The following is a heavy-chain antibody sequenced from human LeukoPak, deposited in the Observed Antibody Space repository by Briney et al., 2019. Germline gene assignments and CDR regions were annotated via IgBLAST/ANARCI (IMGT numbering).Heavy chain of an antibody. CDR2: IYYTGNT. Sequence: KASETLSLTCTVSGGSISNYYWNWIRQPPGKGLEWIGYIYYTGNTNCNPSLKSRVTMSVDTSKNQFSLKLSSVTAADTAVYYCAREWSDYFVSGRNVVGQYNWFDPWGQGTLVTVSS. CDR3: AREWSDYFVSGRNVVGQYNWFDP. J-gene: IGHJ5*02. D-gene: IGHD3-10*01. V-gene: IGHV4-59*12. CDR1: GGSISNYY.